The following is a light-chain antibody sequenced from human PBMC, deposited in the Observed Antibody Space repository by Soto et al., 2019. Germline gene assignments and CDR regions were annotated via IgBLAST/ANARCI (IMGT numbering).Light chain of an antibody. Sequence: DIQLTQYPSSLSSSVGDRVTITCRASQGISSYLAWYQQKPRKAPNLLIYAASTLQSWVPSMFSGSGSGTEFTLTISRLQPEDFATYYCQQLNSHPLTFGGGTKVEIK. CDR1: QGISSY. J-gene: IGKJ4*01. V-gene: IGKV1-9*01. CDR3: QQLNSHPLT. CDR2: AAS.